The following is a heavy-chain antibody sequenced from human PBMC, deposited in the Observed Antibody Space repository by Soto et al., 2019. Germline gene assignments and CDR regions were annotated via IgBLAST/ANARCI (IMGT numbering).Heavy chain of an antibody. CDR3: AKVTTVLMIYERYTWFDP. CDR1: GFTFSSYA. D-gene: IGHD2-8*01. Sequence: HPGGSLRLSCAASGFTFSSYAMSWVRQAPGKGLEWVSVISGSGGSTYYSDSVKGRFTISRDNSKNTLYLQMNSLRAEDTAVYYCAKVTTVLMIYERYTWFDPWGQGTLVTVSS. J-gene: IGHJ5*02. V-gene: IGHV3-23*01. CDR2: ISGSGGST.